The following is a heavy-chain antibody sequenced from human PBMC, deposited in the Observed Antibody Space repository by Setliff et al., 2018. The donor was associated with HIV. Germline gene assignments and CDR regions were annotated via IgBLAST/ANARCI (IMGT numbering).Heavy chain of an antibody. J-gene: IGHJ4*02. CDR1: GGSISSGSYY. Sequence: SETLSLTCTVSGGSISSGSYYWSWIRQPAGKGLELIGRIYISGSTNYNPSLKNRVTISVDTSKKQFSLKLSSVTAADTAVYYCASLTTDRFLEWLFVYWGQGTLVTVSS. CDR3: ASLTTDRFLEWLFVY. D-gene: IGHD3-3*01. V-gene: IGHV4-61*02. CDR2: IYISGST.